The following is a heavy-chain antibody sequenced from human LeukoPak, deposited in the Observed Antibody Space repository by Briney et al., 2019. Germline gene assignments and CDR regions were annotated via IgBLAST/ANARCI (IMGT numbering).Heavy chain of an antibody. Sequence: SETLSLICAVYGGSFSGYFWSWIRQPPGKGLEWIREINHSGSTNYNPSLTSRVTISVDTSKNQFSLKLSSVTAADTAVYYCARLPIVVVPAAIRDAFDIWGQGTMVTVSS. CDR2: INHSGST. V-gene: IGHV4-34*01. J-gene: IGHJ3*02. D-gene: IGHD2-2*02. CDR3: ARLPIVVVPAAIRDAFDI. CDR1: GGSFSGYF.